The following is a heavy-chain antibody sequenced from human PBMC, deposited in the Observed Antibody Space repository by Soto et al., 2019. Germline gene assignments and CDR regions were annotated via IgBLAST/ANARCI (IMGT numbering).Heavy chain of an antibody. V-gene: IGHV1-69*12. Sequence: QVQLVQSGAEVKKPGSSVKVSCKASGGTFSSYAISWVRQAPGQGLEWMGGIIPLFGTANYAQKFQGRVTITADEATSTAYMELSSLRSEDTAVYYCARVSPSVGAFDYWGQGTLVTVSS. CDR2: IIPLFGTA. CDR1: GGTFSSYA. D-gene: IGHD3-16*01. CDR3: ARVSPSVGAFDY. J-gene: IGHJ4*02.